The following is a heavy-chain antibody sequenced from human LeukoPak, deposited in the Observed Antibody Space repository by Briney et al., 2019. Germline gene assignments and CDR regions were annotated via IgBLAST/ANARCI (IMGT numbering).Heavy chain of an antibody. CDR1: GESFSGYY. Sequence: SETLSLTCAVYGESFSGYYWSWIRQPPGTGLEWIGEITDSGTTNYNPSLKGRVTISINSSKNQFSLKLSSVTAADTAVYYCARGASCGGDCYWEDYYYYGTDVWGQGTTVTVSS. D-gene: IGHD2-21*02. J-gene: IGHJ6*02. CDR2: ITDSGTT. V-gene: IGHV4-34*01. CDR3: ARGASCGGDCYWEDYYYYGTDV.